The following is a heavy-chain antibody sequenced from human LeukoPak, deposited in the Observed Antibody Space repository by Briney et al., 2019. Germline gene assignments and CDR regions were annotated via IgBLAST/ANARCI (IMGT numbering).Heavy chain of an antibody. J-gene: IGHJ4*02. CDR3: ARDLSFSPDY. Sequence: GGSLRLSCAGSGFTLSSSWMHWVRQAPGKGLVWVSHVSPDGNLANYADSVKGRFIISRDNAKNTLFLQMNSLRAEDTAVYYCARDLSFSPDYWGQGTLVTVSS. V-gene: IGHV3-74*01. CDR1: GFTLSSSW. CDR2: VSPDGNLA.